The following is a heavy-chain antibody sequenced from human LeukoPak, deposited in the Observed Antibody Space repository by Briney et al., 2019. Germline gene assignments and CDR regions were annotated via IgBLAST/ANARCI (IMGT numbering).Heavy chain of an antibody. V-gene: IGHV1-18*01. Sequence: ASVKVSCKASGCTFSSYAISWVRQAPGQGLEWMGWISAYNGNTNYAQKLQGRVTMTTDTSTSTAYMELRSLRSDDTAVYYCARGYTAMVSPHIAWGQGTLVTVSS. CDR1: GCTFSSYA. J-gene: IGHJ5*02. CDR2: ISAYNGNT. D-gene: IGHD5-18*01. CDR3: ARGYTAMVSPHIA.